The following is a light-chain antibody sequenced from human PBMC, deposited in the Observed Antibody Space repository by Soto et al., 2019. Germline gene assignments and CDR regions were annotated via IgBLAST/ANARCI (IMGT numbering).Light chain of an antibody. CDR1: QSVSSNS. J-gene: IGKJ1*01. Sequence: EFVLTQSPATLSLSPGESATLSCGASQSVSSNSLAWYQQKPGLAPRLLIYDASRRATGIPDRFSGSGSGTDFSLTISRLEPEDFAVYYCQQYGTSLRTFGQGTKEEIK. V-gene: IGKV3D-20*01. CDR2: DAS. CDR3: QQYGTSLRT.